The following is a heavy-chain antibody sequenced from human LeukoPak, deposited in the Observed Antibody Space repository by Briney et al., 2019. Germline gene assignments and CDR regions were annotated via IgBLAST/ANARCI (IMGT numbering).Heavy chain of an antibody. J-gene: IGHJ5*02. CDR1: GYSISSGYY. D-gene: IGHD2-21*01. V-gene: IGHV4-38-2*01. CDR2: IYHSGTV. CDR3: ARQGNCGGEGCYNWFGP. Sequence: PSETLSLTCAVSGYSISSGYYWGWIRQPPGKGLEWIGTIYHSGTVYYNPSLKGRVSISVDTSQNQFSLKVTSVTAADTAVYYCARQGNCGGEGCYNWFGPWGQGTLLTVSS.